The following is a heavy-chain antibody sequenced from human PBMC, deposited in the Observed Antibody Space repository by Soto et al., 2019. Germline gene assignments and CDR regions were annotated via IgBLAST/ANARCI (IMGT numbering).Heavy chain of an antibody. CDR2: ISGSGGST. V-gene: IGHV3-23*01. CDR3: ASQSDPLLRYFDWLLLHYGMDV. D-gene: IGHD3-9*01. J-gene: IGHJ6*02. Sequence: GGSLRLSCAASGFTFSSYAMSWVRQAPGKGLEWVSAISGSGGSTYYADSVKGRFTISRDNSKNTLYLQMNSLRAEDTAVYYCASQSDPLLRYFDWLLLHYGMDVWGQGTTVTVSS. CDR1: GFTFSSYA.